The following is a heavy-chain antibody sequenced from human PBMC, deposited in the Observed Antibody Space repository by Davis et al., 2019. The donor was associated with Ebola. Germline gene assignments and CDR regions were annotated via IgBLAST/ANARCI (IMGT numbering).Heavy chain of an antibody. CDR2: INHSGST. CDR1: GGSFSGYY. D-gene: IGHD1-26*01. J-gene: IGHJ3*02. CDR3: ARQGISTIQPWGAFDI. V-gene: IGHV4-34*01. Sequence: SETLSLTCAVYGGSFSGYYWSWIRQPPGKGLEWIGEINHSGSTNYNPSLKSRVTISVDTSKNQFSLKLSSVTAADTAVYYCARQGISTIQPWGAFDIWGQGTTVTVSS.